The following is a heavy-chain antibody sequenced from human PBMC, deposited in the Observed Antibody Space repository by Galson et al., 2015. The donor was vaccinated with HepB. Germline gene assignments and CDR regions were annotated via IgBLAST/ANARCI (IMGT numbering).Heavy chain of an antibody. J-gene: IGHJ5*02. Sequence: SVKVSCKASGYTFSSYSITWVRQAPGQGLEWMGWISPYNGDTDYARKFQGRVTMTTDTFTSTAYMEVRSLRSDDTAVDYCARGALVAVVRGTLNNWFAPWGQGTLVTVSS. V-gene: IGHV1-18*01. CDR3: ARGALVAVVRGTLNNWFAP. D-gene: IGHD2-15*01. CDR1: GYTFSSYS. CDR2: ISPYNGDT.